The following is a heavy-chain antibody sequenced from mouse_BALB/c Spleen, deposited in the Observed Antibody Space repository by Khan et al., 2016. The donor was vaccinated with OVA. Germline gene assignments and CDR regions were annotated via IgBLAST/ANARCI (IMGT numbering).Heavy chain of an antibody. D-gene: IGHD2-2*01. CDR3: ARHGYVAWFAY. J-gene: IGHJ3*01. Sequence: VQLQQSGPELMKPGASVKISCKASGYSFTSYYIHWVKQSHGKSLEWIGYIDPFNGGTSYNPKFKGKATLTVDKSSSTAYMHLSSLTSDDSAVCYCARHGYVAWFAYWGQGTLVTVSA. V-gene: IGHV1S135*01. CDR1: GYSFTSYY. CDR2: IDPFNGGT.